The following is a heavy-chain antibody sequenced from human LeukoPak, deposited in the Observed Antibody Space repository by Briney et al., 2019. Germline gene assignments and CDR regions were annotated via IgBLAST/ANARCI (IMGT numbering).Heavy chain of an antibody. V-gene: IGHV4-39*01. CDR2: IDYSGST. Sequence: PSETLSLTCTVSGASISSTSYQWAWIRQPPGKGLEWIGNIDYSGSTHYNPSLKSRVTISIGTSKNQISLILSSVTAADTAVSYCARRPAYYDTTGYYFTFDYWGQGTLVTVSS. CDR1: GASISSTSYQ. J-gene: IGHJ4*02. D-gene: IGHD3-22*01. CDR3: ARRPAYYDTTGYYFTFDY.